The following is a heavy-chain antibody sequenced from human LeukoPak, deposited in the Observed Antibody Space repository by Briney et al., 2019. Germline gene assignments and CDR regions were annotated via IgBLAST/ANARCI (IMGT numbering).Heavy chain of an antibody. CDR3: ARVVASGSYHIDY. V-gene: IGHV4-59*01. CDR1: VGSMSSYY. D-gene: IGHD1-26*01. CDR2: IDYSGST. J-gene: IGHJ4*02. Sequence: SETLSLTCSVSVGSMSSYYGSCMRQSPGKALEWIRYIDYSGSTNYTPSLKSRVTISVDTSKNQFSLKLSSVTAADTAVYYCARVVASGSYHIDYWDQGTLVTVSS.